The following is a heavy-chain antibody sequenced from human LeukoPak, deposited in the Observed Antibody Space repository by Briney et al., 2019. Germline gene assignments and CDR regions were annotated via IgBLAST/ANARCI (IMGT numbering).Heavy chain of an antibody. CDR2: INPNSGGT. CDR1: GYTFTSYD. V-gene: IGHV1-2*02. J-gene: IGHJ3*02. Sequence: GASVKVSCKASGYTFTSYDMHWVRQAPGQGLEWLGWINPNSGGTNYAQKFQGRGTMTRDTSISTAYMELSRLRSDDTAVYYCARVGLQTGDDAFDIWGQGTMVTVSS. D-gene: IGHD4-11*01. CDR3: ARVGLQTGDDAFDI.